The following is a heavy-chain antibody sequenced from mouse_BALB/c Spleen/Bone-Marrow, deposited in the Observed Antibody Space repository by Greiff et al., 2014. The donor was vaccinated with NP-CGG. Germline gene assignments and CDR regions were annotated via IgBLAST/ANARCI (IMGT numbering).Heavy chain of an antibody. CDR1: GFTFSDFY. CDR2: SRNKAKYYTT. D-gene: IGHD2-10*02. CDR3: ARDVGYGNYFVY. J-gene: IGHJ3*01. Sequence: DVQLVESGGGLVQPGDSLRLSCATSGFTFSDFYMEWVRQPPGKRLEWIAASRNKAKYYTTEYSASVKGRFIVSRDTSQSVLYPQMNALRAEDTAIYYCARDVGYGNYFVYWGQGALVTVSA. V-gene: IGHV7-1*02.